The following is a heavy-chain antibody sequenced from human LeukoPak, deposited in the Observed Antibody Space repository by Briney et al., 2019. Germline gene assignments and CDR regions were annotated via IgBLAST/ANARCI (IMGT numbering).Heavy chain of an antibody. V-gene: IGHV1-8*03. Sequence: EASVKVSCKASGYTFTSYDINWVRQATGQGLEWMGWMNPNSGNTGYAQKFQGRVTITRNTSISTAYMELSSLRSEDTAVYYCARTSKAAAVFPDYWGQGTLVTVSS. CDR3: ARTSKAAAVFPDY. D-gene: IGHD6-13*01. J-gene: IGHJ4*02. CDR1: GYTFTSYD. CDR2: MNPNSGNT.